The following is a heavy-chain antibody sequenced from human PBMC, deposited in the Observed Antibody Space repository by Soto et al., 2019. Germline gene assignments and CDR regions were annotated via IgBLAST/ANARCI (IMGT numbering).Heavy chain of an antibody. V-gene: IGHV3-66*01. CDR2: IYSGGST. CDR1: GFTVSSNY. J-gene: IGHJ3*02. Sequence: EVQLVESGGGLVQPGGSLRLSCAASGFTVSSNYMSWVRQAPGKGLEWVSVIYSGGSTYYADSVKGRFTISRDNSXXTLYLQMNSLRAEDTAVYYCARDVVGATGQGAFDIWGQGTMVTVSS. CDR3: ARDVVGATGQGAFDI. D-gene: IGHD1-26*01.